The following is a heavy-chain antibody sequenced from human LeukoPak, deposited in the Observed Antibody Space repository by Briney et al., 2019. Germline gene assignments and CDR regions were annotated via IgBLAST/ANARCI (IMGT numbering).Heavy chain of an antibody. Sequence: PGGSLRLSCAASGFTFSSYAMSWVRQAPGKGLERVSAISGSGGSTYYADSVKGRFTISRDNSKNTLYLQMNSLRAEDTAVYYCAKYDSSGYYYNGFDYWGQGTLVTVSS. J-gene: IGHJ4*02. CDR3: AKYDSSGYYYNGFDY. CDR2: ISGSGGST. D-gene: IGHD3-22*01. V-gene: IGHV3-23*01. CDR1: GFTFSSYA.